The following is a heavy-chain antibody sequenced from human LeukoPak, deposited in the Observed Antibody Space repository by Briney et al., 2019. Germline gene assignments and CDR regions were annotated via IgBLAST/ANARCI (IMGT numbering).Heavy chain of an antibody. J-gene: IGHJ4*02. D-gene: IGHD1-26*01. CDR2: IYYSGST. CDR3: ARGNPSGSSAAFDY. V-gene: IGHV4-59*12. Sequence: PSETLSLTCTVSGGSISSYYWSWIRQPPGKGLEWIGYIYYSGSTNYNPSLKSRVTISVDTSKNQFSLKLSSVTAADTAVYYCARGNPSGSSAAFDYWGQGTLVTVSS. CDR1: GGSISSYY.